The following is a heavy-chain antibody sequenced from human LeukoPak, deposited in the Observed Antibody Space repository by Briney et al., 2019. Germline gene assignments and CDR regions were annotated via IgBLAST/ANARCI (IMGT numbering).Heavy chain of an antibody. V-gene: IGHV4-30-4*01. CDR2: IYYSGST. CDR1: GGSISSGDYY. Sequence: SETLSLTCTVSGGSISSGDYYWSWIRQPPGKGLEWIGYIYYSGSTYYNPSLKSRVTISVDTSKNQFSLKLSSVTAADTAVYYCARAILDSSSILDYWGQGTLVTVSS. D-gene: IGHD6-13*01. J-gene: IGHJ4*02. CDR3: ARAILDSSSILDY.